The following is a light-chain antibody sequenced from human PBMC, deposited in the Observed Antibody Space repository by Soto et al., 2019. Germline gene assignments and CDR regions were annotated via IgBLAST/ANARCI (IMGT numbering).Light chain of an antibody. CDR2: GAS. Sequence: EIVMTQSPATLSVSPGERATLSCRASQSFSSNLAWYQQKPGQAPRLLIFGASTRATGIPARFSGSGSGTEFSLTISSLQSEDFVVYYCQQYNNWPYTFGQGTKLEIK. CDR1: QSFSSN. V-gene: IGKV3-15*01. CDR3: QQYNNWPYT. J-gene: IGKJ2*01.